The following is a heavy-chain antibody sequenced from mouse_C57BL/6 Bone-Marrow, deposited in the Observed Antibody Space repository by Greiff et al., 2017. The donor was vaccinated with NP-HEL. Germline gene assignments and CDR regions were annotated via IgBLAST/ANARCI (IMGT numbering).Heavy chain of an antibody. V-gene: IGHV5-6*01. CDR1: GFTFSSYG. CDR3: ARPLTDDFDY. D-gene: IGHD4-1*01. CDR2: ISSGGSYT. J-gene: IGHJ2*01. Sequence: EVQLQESGGDLVKPGGSLKLSCAASGFTFSSYGMSWVRQTPDKRLEWVATISSGGSYTYYPDSVKGRFTISRDNAKNTLYLQMSSLKSEDTAMYYCARPLTDDFDYWGQGTTLTVSS.